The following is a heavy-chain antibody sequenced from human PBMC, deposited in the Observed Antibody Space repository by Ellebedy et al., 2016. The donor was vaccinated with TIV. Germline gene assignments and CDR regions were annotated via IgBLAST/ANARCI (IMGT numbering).Heavy chain of an antibody. Sequence: AASVKVSCKASGYNLPCYYLHWVRQAPGQGLEWMGIINPSGGSTTYAQKFQGRVTMTSDTSTSTVYMELSSLGSEDTAVYYCAKDRPDGYHHYFDYWGQGTLVTVSS. V-gene: IGHV1-46*01. CDR1: GYNLPCYY. J-gene: IGHJ4*02. D-gene: IGHD5-24*01. CDR3: AKDRPDGYHHYFDY. CDR2: INPSGGST.